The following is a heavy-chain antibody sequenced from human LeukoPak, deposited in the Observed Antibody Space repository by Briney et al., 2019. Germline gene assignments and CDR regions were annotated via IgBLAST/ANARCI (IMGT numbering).Heavy chain of an antibody. V-gene: IGHV4-59*02. CDR2: IYYSGTA. CDR3: ARDRPAEKISLWFGGPTGGLDPFDI. D-gene: IGHD3-10*01. Sequence: SETLSLTCTVSGGGLSYYWGWIRQPPGKGLEWMGYIYYSGTANYNPSLESRVTISIDTSKNQISLNLSSVTAADTAIYYCARDRPAEKISLWFGGPTGGLDPFDIWGQGKMVIVSS. CDR1: GGGLSYY. J-gene: IGHJ3*02.